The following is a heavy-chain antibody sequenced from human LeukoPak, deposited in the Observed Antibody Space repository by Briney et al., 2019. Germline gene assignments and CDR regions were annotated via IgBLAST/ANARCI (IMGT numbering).Heavy chain of an antibody. CDR2: MHPNSDDT. J-gene: IGHJ4*02. V-gene: IGHV1-8*01. CDR3: ARDWGYSYGPAPGPFDY. D-gene: IGHD5-18*01. Sequence: ASVKVSCKTSGYTFTNNDIQWARQAPGQALESMGWMHPNSDDTGYAQKFQGRVIMTRDTSISTAYMELSSLRPDDTAVYYCARDWGYSYGPAPGPFDYWGQGTLVTVSS. CDR1: GYTFTNND.